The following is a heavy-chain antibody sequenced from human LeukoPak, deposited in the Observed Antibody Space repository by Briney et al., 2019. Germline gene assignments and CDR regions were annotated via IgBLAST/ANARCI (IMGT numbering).Heavy chain of an antibody. CDR3: ARAMARGEDAFDI. CDR2: IYSGGST. Sequence: PGGSLRLSCAASGFIVSSNYMSWVRQAPGKGLEWVSVIYSGGSTYYADSVKGRFTISRDNSKNTLYLQMNSLRAEDTAVYYCARAMARGEDAFDIWGQGTMVTVSS. CDR1: GFIVSSNY. J-gene: IGHJ3*02. V-gene: IGHV3-53*01. D-gene: IGHD2-21*01.